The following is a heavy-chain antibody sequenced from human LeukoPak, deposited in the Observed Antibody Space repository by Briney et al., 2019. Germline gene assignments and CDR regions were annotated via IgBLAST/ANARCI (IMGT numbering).Heavy chain of an antibody. CDR3: ARSLRNARKISSRWFDP. D-gene: IGHD3-16*01. CDR1: GGSFSGYY. J-gene: IGHJ5*02. V-gene: IGHV4-34*01. Sequence: PSETLSLTCAVYGGSFSGYYWSWIRQPPGKGLEWIGEINHSGSTNYNPSLKSRVTISVDTSKNQFPLKLSSVTAADTAVYYCARSLRNARKISSRWFDPWGQGTLVTVSS. CDR2: INHSGST.